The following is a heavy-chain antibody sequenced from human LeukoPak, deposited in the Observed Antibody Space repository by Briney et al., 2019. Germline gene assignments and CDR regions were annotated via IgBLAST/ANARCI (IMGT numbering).Heavy chain of an antibody. Sequence: SETLSLTCTVSGYSISSGYYWGWIRQPPGKGLEWIGEIYHSGSTNYNPSLKSRVTISVDKSKNQFSLKLSSVTAADTAVYYCARAVAGTSGVDYWGQGTLVTVSS. D-gene: IGHD6-19*01. CDR2: IYHSGST. V-gene: IGHV4-38-2*02. CDR3: ARAVAGTSGVDY. J-gene: IGHJ4*02. CDR1: GYSISSGYY.